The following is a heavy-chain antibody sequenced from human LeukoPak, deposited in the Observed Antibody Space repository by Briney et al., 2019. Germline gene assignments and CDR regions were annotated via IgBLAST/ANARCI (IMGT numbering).Heavy chain of an antibody. V-gene: IGHV3-23*01. J-gene: IGHJ4*02. CDR3: AKVPGFDY. CDR2: ISGSGGST. Sequence: QAGGSLRLSCVVSGSTFSSYAMSWVRQPPGKGLEWDSSISGSGGSTYYADSVKDRLTISRDNSKNTLDLQMNSLRAEATAVYYCAKVPGFDYWGQGTLVTVSS. CDR1: GSTFSSYA.